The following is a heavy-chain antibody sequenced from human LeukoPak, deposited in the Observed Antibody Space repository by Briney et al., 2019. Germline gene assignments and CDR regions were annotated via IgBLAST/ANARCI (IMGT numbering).Heavy chain of an antibody. D-gene: IGHD2-2*02. V-gene: IGHV3-74*01. CDR1: GFTFSSYW. J-gene: IGHJ6*02. CDR2: INSDGSST. Sequence: GGSLRLSCAASGFTFSSYWMHWVRQAPGKRLVWVSRINSDGSSTSYADSVKGRFTISRDNAKNTLYLQMNSLRAEDTAVYYCARGEYQLLYRDYYYGMDVWGQGTTVTVSS. CDR3: ARGEYQLLYRDYYYGMDV.